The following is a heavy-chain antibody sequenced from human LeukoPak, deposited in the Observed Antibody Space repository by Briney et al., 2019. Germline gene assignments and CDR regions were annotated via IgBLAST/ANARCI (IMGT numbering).Heavy chain of an antibody. CDR1: GFTFSSYA. J-gene: IGHJ4*02. V-gene: IGHV3-30*18. Sequence: PGGSLRLSCAASGFTFSSYAMSWVRQAPGKGLEWVALISYDGSNKYYADSVKGRFTISRDNSKNTLYLQMNSLRAEDTAVYYCAKKGDYGYYFDYWGQGTLVTVSS. CDR3: AKKGDYGYYFDY. CDR2: ISYDGSNK. D-gene: IGHD3-10*01.